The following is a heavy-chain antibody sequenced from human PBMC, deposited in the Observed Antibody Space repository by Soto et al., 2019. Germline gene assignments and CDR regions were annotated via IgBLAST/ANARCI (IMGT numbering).Heavy chain of an antibody. Sequence: ASVKVSCKASGYTFTSYDINWVRQATGQGLEWMGWMNPNSGNTGYAQKFQGRVTMTRNTSISTAYMEQSSLRSEDTAVYYCEGAPAEEYPLQEAVWFAPGGRGTLVTVPS. V-gene: IGHV1-8*01. CDR3: EGAPAEEYPLQEAVWFAP. D-gene: IGHD2-2*01. CDR1: GYTFTSYD. J-gene: IGHJ5*02. CDR2: MNPNSGNT.